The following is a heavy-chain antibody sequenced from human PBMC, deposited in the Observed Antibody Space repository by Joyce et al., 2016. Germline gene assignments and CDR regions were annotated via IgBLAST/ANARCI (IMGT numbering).Heavy chain of an antibody. D-gene: IGHD2-8*01. V-gene: IGHV3-21*01. J-gene: IGHJ4*02. CDR1: GFTFSSYS. Sequence: EVQLVESGGGLVKPGGSLRLSCAASGFTFSSYSMSWVRQAPGEWLEWVSSLSSSSSYIKYTDSVKGRFTISRDNAKNSLYLQMNSLRVEDTAVYYCARSSYTNGIFDYWGQGTLVTVSS. CDR3: ARSSYTNGIFDY. CDR2: LSSSSSYI.